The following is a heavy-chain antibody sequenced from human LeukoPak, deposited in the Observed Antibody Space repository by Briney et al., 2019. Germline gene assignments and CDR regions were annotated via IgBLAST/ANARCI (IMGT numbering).Heavy chain of an antibody. D-gene: IGHD3-10*01. CDR3: ARGGSGSYFSWLDP. CDR2: INPNSGGT. Sequence: SVKVSCKASGYTLTGYYIHWVRQAPVQGRECVGWINPNSGGTNYAQKFQGRVTMTRDTSVSTAYMELSRLRSDDTAVYYCARGGSGSYFSWLDPWGQGTLVTVCS. CDR1: GYTLTGYY. V-gene: IGHV1-2*02. J-gene: IGHJ5*02.